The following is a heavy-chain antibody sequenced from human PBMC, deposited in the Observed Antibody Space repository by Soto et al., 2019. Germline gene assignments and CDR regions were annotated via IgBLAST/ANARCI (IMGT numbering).Heavy chain of an antibody. CDR3: ARHSNRNYGLYYFDY. CDR2: IYYSGST. CDR1: GGSFSNYY. V-gene: IGHV4-59*08. J-gene: IGHJ4*02. D-gene: IGHD4-4*01. Sequence: SETLSLTCTVSGGSFSNYYWSWIRQPPGKGLEWIGYIYYSGSTKYNPSLKSRVTISVDTSKNQFSLKVSSATAADTAVYYCARHSNRNYGLYYFDYWGLGALVTVSS.